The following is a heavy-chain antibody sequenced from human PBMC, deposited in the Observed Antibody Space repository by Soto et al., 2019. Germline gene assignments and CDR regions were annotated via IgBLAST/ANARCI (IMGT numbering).Heavy chain of an antibody. Sequence: SETLSLTCTVSGGSISSGGYYWSWIRQHPGKGLEGIGYIYYSGSTYYNPSLKSRVTISVDTSKNQFSLKLSSVTAADTAVYYCARDAAYCGGDCYLIDAFDIWGQGTMVTVSS. CDR3: ARDAAYCGGDCYLIDAFDI. CDR1: GGSISSGGYY. J-gene: IGHJ3*02. D-gene: IGHD2-21*02. V-gene: IGHV4-31*03. CDR2: IYYSGST.